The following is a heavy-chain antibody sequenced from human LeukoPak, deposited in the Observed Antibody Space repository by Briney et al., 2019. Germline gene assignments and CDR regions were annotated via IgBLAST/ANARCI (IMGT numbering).Heavy chain of an antibody. CDR1: GFTFSTYE. J-gene: IGHJ4*02. Sequence: GGSLRLSCAASGFTFSTYEMNWVRQAPAKGLEWVSTIGGGGESTYYADSVKGRFTISRDDSKNTVYLQMNSLRAEDTAVYYCAKVLSGSQDYWGQGTLVTVFS. CDR3: AKVLSGSQDY. V-gene: IGHV3-23*01. D-gene: IGHD1-26*01. CDR2: IGGGGEST.